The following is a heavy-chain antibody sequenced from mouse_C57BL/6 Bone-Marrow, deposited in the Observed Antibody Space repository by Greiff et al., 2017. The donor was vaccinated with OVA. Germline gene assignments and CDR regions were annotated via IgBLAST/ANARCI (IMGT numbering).Heavy chain of an antibody. Sequence: QVQLQQPGAELVKPGASVKLSCKASGYTFTSYWMQWVKQRPGQGLEWIGEIDPSDSYTNYNQKFKGKATLTVDTSSSTAYMQLSSLTSEDSAVYYCARDFYYYGSSAWFAYWGQGTLVTVSA. CDR2: IDPSDSYT. V-gene: IGHV1-50*01. CDR1: GYTFTSYW. D-gene: IGHD1-1*01. J-gene: IGHJ3*01. CDR3: ARDFYYYGSSAWFAY.